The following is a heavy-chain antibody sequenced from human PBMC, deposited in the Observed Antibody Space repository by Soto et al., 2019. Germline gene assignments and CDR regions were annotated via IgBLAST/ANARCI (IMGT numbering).Heavy chain of an antibody. V-gene: IGHV4-39*01. D-gene: IGHD6-25*01. J-gene: IGHJ5*02. Sequence: SETLSLTCSGSGDSMISGTNYWGWIRQPPGKGLEWIGCVFYTGDTYYNPYLTSRVTISVDTAKNKFSLRLTSVTAADTAVYYCARRGGYGSSWFDPWGQGTLVTVS. CDR3: ARRGGYGSSWFDP. CDR2: VFYTGDT. CDR1: GDSMISGTNY.